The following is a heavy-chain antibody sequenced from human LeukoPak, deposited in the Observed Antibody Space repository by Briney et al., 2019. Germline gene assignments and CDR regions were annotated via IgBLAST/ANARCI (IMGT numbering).Heavy chain of an antibody. D-gene: IGHD2-2*01. CDR1: GFTFSNYA. Sequence: GGSLRLSCAASGFTFSNYAMIWVRQAPGKGLEWVSTISRGGSSTYYADSVKGRFTIPRDNSKSTLYLQMNSLRAEDTAVYYCVKDPAATAPFDYWGQGTLVTVSS. CDR2: ISRGGSST. CDR3: VKDPAATAPFDY. J-gene: IGHJ4*02. V-gene: IGHV3-23*01.